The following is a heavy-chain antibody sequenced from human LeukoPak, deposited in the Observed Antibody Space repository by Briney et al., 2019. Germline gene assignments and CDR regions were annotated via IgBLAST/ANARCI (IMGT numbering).Heavy chain of an antibody. J-gene: IGHJ4*02. CDR2: IYYSGST. Sequence: SETLSLTFTVSGGSISSSSYYWGWIRQPPGKGLEWIGSIYYSGSTYYNPSLKSRVTISVDTSKNQFSLKLSSVTAADTAVYYCARDTRNSSGLDYWGQGTLVTVSS. CDR1: GGSISSSSYY. V-gene: IGHV4-39*07. CDR3: ARDTRNSSGLDY. D-gene: IGHD6-19*01.